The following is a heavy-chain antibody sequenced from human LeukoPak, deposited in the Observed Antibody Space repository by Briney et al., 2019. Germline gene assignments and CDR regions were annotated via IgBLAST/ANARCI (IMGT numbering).Heavy chain of an antibody. CDR2: IRYDGSNK. J-gene: IGHJ5*02. CDR1: GFTFSSYG. Sequence: GGSLRLSCAASGFTFSSYGMHWVRQAPGKGLEWVAFIRYDGSNKYYADSVKGRFTISRDNSKNTLYLQMNSLRAEDTAVYYCARNGYSSSWSWLGWFDPWGQGTLVTVSS. V-gene: IGHV3-30*02. CDR3: ARNGYSSSWSWLGWFDP. D-gene: IGHD6-13*01.